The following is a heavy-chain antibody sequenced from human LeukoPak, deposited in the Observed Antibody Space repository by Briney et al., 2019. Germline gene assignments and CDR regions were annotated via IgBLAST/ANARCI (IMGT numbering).Heavy chain of an antibody. CDR3: ARGLYSSSWYLRPSYFDY. J-gene: IGHJ4*02. D-gene: IGHD6-13*01. Sequence: GASVKVSCKASGYTFTSYGMNWVRQAPGQGLEWMGWINPNSGGTNYAQKFQGRVTMTRDTSISTAYMELSRLRSDDTAVHYCARGLYSSSWYLRPSYFDYWGQGTLVTVSS. V-gene: IGHV1-2*02. CDR2: INPNSGGT. CDR1: GYTFTSYG.